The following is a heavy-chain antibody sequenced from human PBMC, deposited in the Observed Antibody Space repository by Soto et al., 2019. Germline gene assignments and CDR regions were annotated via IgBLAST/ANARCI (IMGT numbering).Heavy chain of an antibody. D-gene: IGHD6-13*01. CDR3: ARDGGIAAAGTPYYYMDV. J-gene: IGHJ6*03. Sequence: SETLSLSCTVSGGSISSGDYYWSWIRQPPGKGLEWIGYIYYSGSTNYNPSLKSRVTISVDTSKNQFSLKLSSVTAAYTAVYYCARDGGIAAAGTPYYYMDVWGKGTTVTSP. CDR2: IYYSGST. CDR1: GGSISSGDYY. V-gene: IGHV4-61*08.